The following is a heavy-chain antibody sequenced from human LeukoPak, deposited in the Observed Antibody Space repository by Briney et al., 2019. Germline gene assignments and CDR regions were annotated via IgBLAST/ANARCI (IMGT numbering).Heavy chain of an antibody. Sequence: PGGSLTLSCAASGFSVSTYWMSWVGQPPPKGLQGVANIKQVESEKYYVDSVKGQFTMSRDNAKNTLYLQMNSLRAEDAAVYYCARHSGDFWTGYYLAWGEGAVVSVS. CDR1: GFSVSTYW. V-gene: IGHV3-7*02. D-gene: IGHD3/OR15-3a*01. CDR3: ARHSGDFWTGYYLA. J-gene: IGHJ4*02. CDR2: IKQVESEK.